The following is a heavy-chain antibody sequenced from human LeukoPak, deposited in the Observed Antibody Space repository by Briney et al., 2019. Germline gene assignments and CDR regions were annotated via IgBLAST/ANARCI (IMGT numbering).Heavy chain of an antibody. V-gene: IGHV3-48*01. CDR1: GFTFSNYS. CDR2: ISSRSRTI. CDR3: AREPYYYGSGSYYNPAGFDY. J-gene: IGHJ4*02. D-gene: IGHD3-10*01. Sequence: PGGSLRLSCAASGFTFSNYSMNWVRQAQGQGLEWVSYISSRSRTIYYADSLKGRFTISRDNAKNSLYLQMNSLRAEDTAVYYCAREPYYYGSGSYYNPAGFDYWGQGTLVTVSS.